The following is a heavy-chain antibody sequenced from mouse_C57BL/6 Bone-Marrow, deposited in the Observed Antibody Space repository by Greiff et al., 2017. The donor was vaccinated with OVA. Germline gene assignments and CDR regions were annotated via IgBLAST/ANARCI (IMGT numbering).Heavy chain of an antibody. V-gene: IGHV3-6*01. CDR2: ISYDGSN. Sequence: EVQLQESGPGLVKPSQSLSLTCSVTGYSITSGYYWNWIRQFPGNKLEWMGYISYDGSNNYNPSLKNRISITRDTSKNQFFLKLNSVTTEDTATYYCARGDYDYAFYWGQGTTLTVSS. J-gene: IGHJ2*01. CDR3: ARGDYDYAFY. D-gene: IGHD2-4*01. CDR1: GYSITSGYY.